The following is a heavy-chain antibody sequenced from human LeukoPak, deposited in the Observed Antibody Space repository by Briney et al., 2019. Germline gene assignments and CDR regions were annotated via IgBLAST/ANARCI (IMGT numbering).Heavy chain of an antibody. CDR1: GYTLTELS. J-gene: IGHJ4*02. Sequence: ASVKVSCKVSGYTLTELSMHWVRQAPGKGLEWMGGFDPEDGETIYAQKFQGRVTMTEATSTDTAYMELSSLRSEDTAVYYCATDPLWFGELFFDYWGQGTLVTVSS. CDR3: ATDPLWFGELFFDY. CDR2: FDPEDGET. V-gene: IGHV1-24*01. D-gene: IGHD3-10*01.